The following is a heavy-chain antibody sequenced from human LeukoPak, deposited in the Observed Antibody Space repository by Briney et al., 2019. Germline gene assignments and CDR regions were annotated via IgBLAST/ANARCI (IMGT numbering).Heavy chain of an antibody. J-gene: IGHJ1*01. CDR3: ARGRGYSYGFGYFQH. CDR1: GGSFSGYY. CDR2: INHSGST. V-gene: IGHV4-34*01. Sequence: SETLSLTCAVYGGSFSGYYWSWIRKPPGKGLEWIGEINHSGSTNYNPSLKSRVTISVDTSKNQFSLKLSSVTAADTAVYYCARGRGYSYGFGYFQHWGQGTLVTVSS. D-gene: IGHD5-18*01.